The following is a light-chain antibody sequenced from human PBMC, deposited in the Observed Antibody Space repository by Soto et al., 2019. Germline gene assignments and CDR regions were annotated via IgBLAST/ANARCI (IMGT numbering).Light chain of an antibody. CDR2: KAS. J-gene: IGKJ5*01. CDR1: QTISSW. CDR3: HQRQYWPPIT. V-gene: IGKV1-5*03. Sequence: DIQMTQSPSTLSGSVGDRVTITCRASQTISSWLAWYQQKPGKAPKLLIYKASTLKSGVPSRFSGSGSGTEFTLTISSLEPEDFAVYYCHQRQYWPPITFGQGTRLEI.